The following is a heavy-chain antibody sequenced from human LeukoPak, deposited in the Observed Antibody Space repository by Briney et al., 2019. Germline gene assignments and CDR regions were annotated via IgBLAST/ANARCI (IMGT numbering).Heavy chain of an antibody. Sequence: ASVKVSCKASGYTFTGYYMHWVRQAPGQGLEWMGWINPNSGGTNYAQKFQGRVTMTRDTSISTAYMELSRLRSDDTAVYYCARVGCSSTSCYFHPPGYYFDYWGQGTLVTVSS. CDR2: INPNSGGT. CDR3: ARVGCSSTSCYFHPPGYYFDY. J-gene: IGHJ4*02. V-gene: IGHV1-2*02. CDR1: GYTFTGYY. D-gene: IGHD2-2*01.